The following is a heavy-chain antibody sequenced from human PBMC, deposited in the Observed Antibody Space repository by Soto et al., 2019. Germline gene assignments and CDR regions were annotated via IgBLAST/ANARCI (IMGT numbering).Heavy chain of an antibody. Sequence: PGGSLRLSCAASGFTFSSYGMHWVRQAPGKGLEWVAVIWSDGNNKYYADSVKGRFTISRDNSKKTLYLQMNSLRAEDTAVYYCAKGLARGYSYGYFYYYYGMDVWGQGTTVTVSS. V-gene: IGHV3-33*06. CDR3: AKGLARGYSYGYFYYYYGMDV. D-gene: IGHD5-18*01. CDR1: GFTFSSYG. J-gene: IGHJ6*02. CDR2: IWSDGNNK.